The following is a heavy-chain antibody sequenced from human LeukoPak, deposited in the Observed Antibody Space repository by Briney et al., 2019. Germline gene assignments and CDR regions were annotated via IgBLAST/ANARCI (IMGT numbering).Heavy chain of an antibody. CDR2: IGSQPNSYTT. J-gene: IGHJ4*02. CDR3: AAYCTIITCHGE. Sequence: GGSLRLSCAASGFTFSGSSLHWIRQASGKGLEWVGRIGSQPNSYTTPYAASVKGRFTISRDDSKNTAYLQMNSLKTEDTAVYYCAAYCTIITCHGEWGQGALVTVSS. V-gene: IGHV3-73*01. D-gene: IGHD2-2*01. CDR1: GFTFSGSS.